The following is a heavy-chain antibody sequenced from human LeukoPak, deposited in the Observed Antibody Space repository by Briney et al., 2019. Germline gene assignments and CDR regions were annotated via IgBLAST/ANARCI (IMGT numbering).Heavy chain of an antibody. CDR1: GGTFSSYA. Sequence: ASVKVSCKASGGTFSSYAISWVRQAPGQGLEWMGIINPSGGSTSYAQKFQGRVTMTRDTSTSTVYMELSSLRSEDTAVYYCARVLRFLESWFDPWGQGTLVTVSS. CDR3: ARVLRFLESWFDP. V-gene: IGHV1-46*03. J-gene: IGHJ5*02. D-gene: IGHD3-3*01. CDR2: INPSGGST.